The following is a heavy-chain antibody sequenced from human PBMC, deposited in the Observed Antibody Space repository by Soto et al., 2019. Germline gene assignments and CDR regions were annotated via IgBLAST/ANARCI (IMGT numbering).Heavy chain of an antibody. D-gene: IGHD6-13*01. V-gene: IGHV1-69*13. CDR3: ARDREIAAAGTGGYYYYGMDV. Sequence: ASVKVSCKASGGTFSSYAISWVRQAPGQGLEWMGGIIPIFGTANYAQKFQGRVTITADESTSTAYMELSSLRSEDTAVYYCARDREIAAAGTGGYYYYGMDVWGQGTTVTVSS. CDR1: GGTFSSYA. CDR2: IIPIFGTA. J-gene: IGHJ6*02.